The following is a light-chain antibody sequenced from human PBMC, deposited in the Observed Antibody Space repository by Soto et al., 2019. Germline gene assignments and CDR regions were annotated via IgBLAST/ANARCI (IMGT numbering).Light chain of an antibody. CDR1: QSFSNNY. Sequence: EIVLTQSPGTLSLSPGERATLSCRASQSFSNNYLAWYQQKPGQAPRLLIYGASSRATGIPDRFSGSGSGTDFTLTISRLEPEDFAVYYCQHYGTSTTFGLGTKVEIK. V-gene: IGKV3-20*01. CDR3: QHYGTSTT. CDR2: GAS. J-gene: IGKJ1*01.